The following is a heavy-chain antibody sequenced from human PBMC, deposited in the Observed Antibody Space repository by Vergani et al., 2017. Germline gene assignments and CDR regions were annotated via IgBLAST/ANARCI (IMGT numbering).Heavy chain of an antibody. Sequence: EVQLVESGGGLVPPGRSLRLSCAASGFSFGDYAMTWVRQAPGKGLEWVAFIRNKAYGGTTEYAASVKGRFTISRDDSKRLAYLQLSGLTTEDTAVYFCSRGRGYSFGYSDYWGQGTLVTVSS. J-gene: IGHJ4*02. CDR2: IRNKAYGGTT. D-gene: IGHD5-18*01. CDR1: GFSFGDYA. V-gene: IGHV3-49*04. CDR3: SRGRGYSFGYSDY.